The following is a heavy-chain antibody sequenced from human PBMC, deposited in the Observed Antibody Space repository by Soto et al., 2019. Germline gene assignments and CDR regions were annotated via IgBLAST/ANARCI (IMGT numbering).Heavy chain of an antibody. CDR2: IIPIFGTA. Sequence: ASVKVSCKASGGTFSSYAISWVRQAPGQGLEWMGGIIPIFGTANYAQKFQGRVTITADESTSTAYMELSSLRSEDTAVYYCATSTTWIQLWLRAEYYYGMDVWGQGTTVTVSS. D-gene: IGHD5-18*01. J-gene: IGHJ6*02. V-gene: IGHV1-69*13. CDR3: ATSTTWIQLWLRAEYYYGMDV. CDR1: GGTFSSYA.